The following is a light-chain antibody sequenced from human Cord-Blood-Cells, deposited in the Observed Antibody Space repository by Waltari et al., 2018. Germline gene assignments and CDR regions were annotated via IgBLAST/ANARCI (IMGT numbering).Light chain of an antibody. CDR1: SSDVGSYNL. V-gene: IGLV2-23*01. CDR2: EGS. CDR3: CSYAGSSTI. Sequence: QSALTQPASVSGSPGQSFTIPCTGTSSDVGSYNLVSCYQQHPGKAPKLMIYEGSKRPSGVSNRFSGSKSGNTASLTISGLQAEDEADYYCCSYAGSSTIFGTGTKVTVL. J-gene: IGLJ1*01.